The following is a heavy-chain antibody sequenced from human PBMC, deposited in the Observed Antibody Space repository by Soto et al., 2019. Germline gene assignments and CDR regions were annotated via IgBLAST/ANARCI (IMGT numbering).Heavy chain of an antibody. V-gene: IGHV1-3*01. J-gene: IGHJ4*02. D-gene: IGHD6-19*01. CDR2: INAGNGNT. CDR1: GYTLTNYA. CDR3: ARVESLFLLVAGTI. Sequence: ASVKVSCKASGYTLTNYAMHWVRQDPGQRLEWMGWINAGNGNTKYSQKFQGRVTITRDTSASTAYMELSSLRSEDTAVYYCARVESLFLLVAGTIWGQGTLVTVSS.